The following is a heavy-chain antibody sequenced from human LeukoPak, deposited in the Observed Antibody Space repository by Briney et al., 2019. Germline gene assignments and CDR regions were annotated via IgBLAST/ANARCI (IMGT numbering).Heavy chain of an antibody. D-gene: IGHD3-10*01. V-gene: IGHV4-39*01. Sequence: PSETLSLTCTVSGGSISSSSHCWGWIRRPPGKGREWYMSSYYSGRGSTYYDPACKTLVTVYVDTSQNQLFLKMRSVTAADTSWEYCASLAGSGKYYYYMDVWGKGTTVTVSS. J-gene: IGHJ6*03. CDR1: GGSISSSSHC. CDR2: SYYSGRGST. CDR3: ASLAGSGKYYYYMDV.